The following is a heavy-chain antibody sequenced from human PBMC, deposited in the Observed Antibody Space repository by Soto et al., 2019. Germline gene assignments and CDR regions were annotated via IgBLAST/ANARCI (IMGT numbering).Heavy chain of an antibody. CDR1: GGSVSGGSYF. J-gene: IGHJ4*02. CDR2: IYYSGST. Sequence: SETLSLTCTVSGGSVSGGSYFWSWVRQPPGKGLEWIGYIYYSGSTNYNPSLKSRVTISVDTSKNQFSLKLSSVTAADTAVYYCSRNGDWNFDYWGQGALVTVSS. D-gene: IGHD4-17*01. V-gene: IGHV4-61*01. CDR3: SRNGDWNFDY.